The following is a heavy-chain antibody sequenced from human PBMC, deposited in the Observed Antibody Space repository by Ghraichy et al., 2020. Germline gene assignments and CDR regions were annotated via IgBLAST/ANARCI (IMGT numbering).Heavy chain of an antibody. V-gene: IGHV4-34*01. CDR1: GGSFSGYY. D-gene: IGHD5-18*01. J-gene: IGHJ6*02. Sequence: SETLSLTCAVYGGSFSGYYWSWIRQPPGKGLEWIGEINHSGSTNYNPSLKSRVTISVDTSKNQFSLKLSSVTAADTAVYYCARHSAMVRAVTYYYYYGMDVWGQGTTVTVSS. CDR3: ARHSAMVRAVTYYYYYGMDV. CDR2: INHSGST.